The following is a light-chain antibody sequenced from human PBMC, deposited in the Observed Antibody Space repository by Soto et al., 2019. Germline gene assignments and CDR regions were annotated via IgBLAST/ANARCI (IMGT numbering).Light chain of an antibody. J-gene: IGKJ5*01. V-gene: IGKV3-11*01. Sequence: EIVLTQSPATLSLSPGERGTLSCRASQSISTYLAWYQQKPGQAPRLLIYDASSRATGIPARFSGSGSGTDFTLTISSLEPEDFAVYYGQQRSNWPPSITFGQGTRLEIK. CDR3: QQRSNWPPSIT. CDR1: QSISTY. CDR2: DAS.